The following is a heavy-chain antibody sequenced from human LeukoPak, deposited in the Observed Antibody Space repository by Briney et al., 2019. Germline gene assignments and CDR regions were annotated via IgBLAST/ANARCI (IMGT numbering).Heavy chain of an antibody. D-gene: IGHD2-2*01. J-gene: IGHJ4*02. V-gene: IGHV1-24*01. Sequence: ASVKVSCKVSGYTLTELSMHWVRQAPGKGLEWMGGFDPEDGETIYAQKFQGRVTMTEDTSTDTAYMELSSLRSEDTAVYYCATSPLLGYCSSTSCYVFIYWGQGTLVTVSS. CDR3: ATSPLLGYCSSTSCYVFIY. CDR1: GYTLTELS. CDR2: FDPEDGET.